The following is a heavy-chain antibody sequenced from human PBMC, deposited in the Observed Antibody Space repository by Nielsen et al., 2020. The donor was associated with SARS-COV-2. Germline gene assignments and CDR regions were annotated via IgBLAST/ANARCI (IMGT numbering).Heavy chain of an antibody. D-gene: IGHD4-23*01. CDR1: GYTFTSYD. CDR3: ARGLSYGGNSIPWRYYYYYGMDV. Sequence: ASVKVSCKASGYTFTSYDINWVRQATGQGLEWMGWMNPNSGNTGYAQKFQGRVTMTRNTSISTAYMELSSLRSEDTAVYYCARGLSYGGNSIPWRYYYYYGMDVWGQGTTVTVSS. V-gene: IGHV1-8*01. J-gene: IGHJ6*02. CDR2: MNPNSGNT.